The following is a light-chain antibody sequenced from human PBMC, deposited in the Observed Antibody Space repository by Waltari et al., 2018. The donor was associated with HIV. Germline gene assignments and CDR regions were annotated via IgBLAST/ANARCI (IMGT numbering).Light chain of an antibody. CDR3: QRYSTSPPYT. CDR2: GAS. V-gene: IGKV3-20*01. CDR1: QHISGSY. J-gene: IGKJ2*01. Sequence: EIVLTQSPGTLSLSPGERATLSCRASQHISGSYLAWYQQKPGQATRFLIYGASSRAAGIPDRFRGSGSGTDFTLTISRLEPEDFAVYYCQRYSTSPPYTFGQGTKLEI.